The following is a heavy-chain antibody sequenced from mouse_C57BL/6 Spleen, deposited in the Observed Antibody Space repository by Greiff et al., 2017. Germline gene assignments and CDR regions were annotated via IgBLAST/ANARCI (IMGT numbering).Heavy chain of an antibody. D-gene: IGHD2-3*01. CDR2: IDPSDSYT. J-gene: IGHJ1*03. Sequence: QVQLQQPGAELVMPGASVKLSCKASGYTFTSYWMHWVKQRPGQGLEWIGEIDPSDSYTTYNQKFKGKSTLTVDKSSSTAYMQLSSLTSEDSAVYYCARGYDGYSYWYFDVWGTGTTVTVSS. V-gene: IGHV1-69*01. CDR1: GYTFTSYW. CDR3: ARGYDGYSYWYFDV.